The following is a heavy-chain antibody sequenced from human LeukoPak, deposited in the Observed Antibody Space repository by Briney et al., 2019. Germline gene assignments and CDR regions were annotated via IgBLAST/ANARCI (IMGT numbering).Heavy chain of an antibody. D-gene: IGHD6-19*01. CDR1: GFTFSRKT. CDR2: ISSDSGTI. J-gene: IGHJ6*02. Sequence: GGSLRLSCAASGFTFSRKTMNCVRQAPGKGLEWVSYISSDSGTIYYADSVRGRFTISRDNAKNSLYLQMNSLRDEDMAVYYCARDNGMTSGWYAGRIDYYYGMDVWGQGTTVTVSS. CDR3: ARDNGMTSGWYAGRIDYYYGMDV. V-gene: IGHV3-48*02.